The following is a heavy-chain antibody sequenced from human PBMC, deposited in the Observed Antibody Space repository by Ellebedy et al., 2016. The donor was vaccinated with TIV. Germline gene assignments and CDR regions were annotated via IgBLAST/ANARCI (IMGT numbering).Heavy chain of an antibody. V-gene: IGHV3-74*03. Sequence: GESLKIFCAASGFTFRNSYTHWVRQAPGKGLVWVSHIYSDGTDTKYADSVKGRFTISIDNARNTVYLQMNSLRAEDTAVYYCARDNSGPQACDIWGQGTMVTVSS. D-gene: IGHD5-12*01. CDR3: ARDNSGPQACDI. J-gene: IGHJ3*02. CDR2: IYSDGTDT. CDR1: GFTFRNSY.